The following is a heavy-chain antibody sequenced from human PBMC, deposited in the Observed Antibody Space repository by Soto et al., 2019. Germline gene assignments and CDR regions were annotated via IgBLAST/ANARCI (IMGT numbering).Heavy chain of an antibody. V-gene: IGHV4-59*01. CDR1: GDSITGSY. CDR2: IYHSGTT. J-gene: IGHJ6*02. CDR3: ARERYYGMDV. Sequence: ETLSLTCTVSGDSITGSYWSWIRQPPGKTLEWIGYIYHSGTTTYNPSLKSRVSISVDTSKNQFSLKLSSVTAADTAVYYCARERYYGMDVWGQGTTVTVSS.